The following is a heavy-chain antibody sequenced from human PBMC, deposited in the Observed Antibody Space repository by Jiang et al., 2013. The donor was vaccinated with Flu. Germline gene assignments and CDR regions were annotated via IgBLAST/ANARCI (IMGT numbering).Heavy chain of an antibody. Sequence: SGAEVKKPGASVTVACKASGYTFTDNYFHWVRQAPGQGLEWMAVINPRDGRTAYAQQFQARVTLTCDTSTNTAYMELGSLGSEDTAIYYCARVRVLRGSYSDYWGQGTLVTVSS. CDR2: INPRDGRT. V-gene: IGHV1-46*01. J-gene: IGHJ4*02. D-gene: IGHD1-26*01. CDR1: GYTFTDNY. CDR3: ARVRVLRGSYSDY.